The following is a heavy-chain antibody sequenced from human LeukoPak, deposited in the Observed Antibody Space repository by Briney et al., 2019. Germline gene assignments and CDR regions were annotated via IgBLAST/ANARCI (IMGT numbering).Heavy chain of an antibody. J-gene: IGHJ6*03. D-gene: IGHD6-13*01. CDR1: GFTFSSYW. V-gene: IGHV3-7*01. CDR3: ARDGGDSSHLFVGYYYYYMDV. CDR2: IKQDGSEK. Sequence: PGGSLRLSCAASGFTFSSYWMSWVRQAPGKGLEWVANIKQDGSEKYYVDSVKGRFTISRDNAKNSLYLQMNSLRAEDTAVYYCARDGGDSSHLFVGYYYYYMDVWGKGTTVTVSS.